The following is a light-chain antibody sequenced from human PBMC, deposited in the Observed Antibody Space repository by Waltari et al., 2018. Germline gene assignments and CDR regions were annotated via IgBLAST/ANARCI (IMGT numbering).Light chain of an antibody. CDR2: GAS. V-gene: IGKV3-20*01. CDR3: QQYNDWPLT. J-gene: IGKJ4*01. Sequence: EIVLTQSPGTLSLSPGERATLSCRASQSVSSSYLAWYQQKPGQAPRLLIYGASSRATGIPDRFSGSGSGTDFTLTISSLQSEDFALYYCQQYNDWPLTFGGGTKVEIK. CDR1: QSVSSSY.